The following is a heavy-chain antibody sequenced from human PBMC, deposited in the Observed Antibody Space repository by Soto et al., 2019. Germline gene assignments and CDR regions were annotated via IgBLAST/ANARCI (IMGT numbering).Heavy chain of an antibody. CDR3: ARDQEISSSWYVFLGHDTHPFVF. CDR2: INAGNGNT. Sequence: ASVKVSCKASGYTFTSYAMHWVRQAPGQRLEWMGWINAGNGNTKYSQKLQGRVTITRDTSASTAYMELSSLRSEDTAVYYCARDQEISSSWYVFLGHDTHPFVFWGQGTLVTVPQ. V-gene: IGHV1-3*01. J-gene: IGHJ4*02. CDR1: GYTFTSYA. D-gene: IGHD6-13*01.